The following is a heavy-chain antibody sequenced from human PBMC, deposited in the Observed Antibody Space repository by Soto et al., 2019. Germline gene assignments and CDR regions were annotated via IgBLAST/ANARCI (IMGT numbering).Heavy chain of an antibody. CDR2: IAPITGTT. CDR3: ARAPPRGWFDT. CDR1: GETFNMFN. V-gene: IGHV1-46*02. Sequence: QVQLVQSGAELREPGASVKVSCKTSGETFNMFNIHWVRQAPGQGPEWMGTIAPITGTTQYAEKFEGRVTMTWDASTRTVYMELSSLTSEDTAMFYCARAPPRGWFDTWGQGTLVTVSS. J-gene: IGHJ5*02. D-gene: IGHD3-10*01.